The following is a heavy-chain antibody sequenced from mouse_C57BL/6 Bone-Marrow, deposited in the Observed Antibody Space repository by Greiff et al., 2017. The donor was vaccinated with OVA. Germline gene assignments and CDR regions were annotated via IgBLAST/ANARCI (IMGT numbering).Heavy chain of an antibody. CDR3: AREVGDYAMDY. CDR1: GFTFSDYG. Sequence: EVHLVESGGGLVKPGGSLKLSCAASGFTFSDYGMHWVRQAPEKGLEWVAYISSGSSTIYYADTVKGRFTISRDNAKNTLFLQMTSLRSEDTAMYYCAREVGDYAMDYWGQGTSVTVSS. J-gene: IGHJ4*01. D-gene: IGHD1-1*02. V-gene: IGHV5-17*01. CDR2: ISSGSSTI.